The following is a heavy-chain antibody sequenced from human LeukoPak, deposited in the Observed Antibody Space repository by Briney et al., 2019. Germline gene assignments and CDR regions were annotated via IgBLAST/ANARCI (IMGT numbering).Heavy chain of an antibody. Sequence: SETLSLTCAVSGYSINSAHYWGWIRQPPGKGLEWIGNISQSGIASYNPSLKSRVTISVDTSKNQFSLNMTSVTAADTAVYFCARASMEHRIVAGDYFDYWGQGTLVTVYS. V-gene: IGHV4-38-2*01. CDR2: ISQSGIA. J-gene: IGHJ4*02. CDR3: ARASMEHRIVAGDYFDY. D-gene: IGHD2-15*01. CDR1: GYSINSAHY.